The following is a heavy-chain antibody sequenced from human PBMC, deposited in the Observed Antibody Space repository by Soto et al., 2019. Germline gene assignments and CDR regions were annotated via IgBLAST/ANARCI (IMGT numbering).Heavy chain of an antibody. CDR2: IYYSGST. V-gene: IGHV4-59*01. CDR1: GGSISSYY. Sequence: SETLSLTCTVTGGSISSYYWSWIRQPPGKGLEWIGYIYYSGSTNYNPSLKSRVTISVDTSKNQFSLKLSSVTAADTAVYYCARDRVAFDYWGQGTLITVSS. CDR3: ARDRVAFDY. J-gene: IGHJ4*02. D-gene: IGHD5-12*01.